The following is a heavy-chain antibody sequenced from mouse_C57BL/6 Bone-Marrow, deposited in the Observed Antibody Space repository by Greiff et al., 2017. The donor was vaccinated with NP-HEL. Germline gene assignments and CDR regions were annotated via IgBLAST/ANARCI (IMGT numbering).Heavy chain of an antibody. V-gene: IGHV2-9-1*01. Sequence: QVQLKQSGPGLVAPSQSLSITCTVSGFSLTSYAISWVRQPPGKGLEWLGVIWTGGGTNYNSALKSRLSISKENSKSQVFLKMNSLQTDDTARYYCASQMIYDYGFAYWGQGTLVTVSA. CDR1: GFSLTSYA. J-gene: IGHJ3*01. CDR3: ASQMIYDYGFAY. D-gene: IGHD2-4*01. CDR2: IWTGGGT.